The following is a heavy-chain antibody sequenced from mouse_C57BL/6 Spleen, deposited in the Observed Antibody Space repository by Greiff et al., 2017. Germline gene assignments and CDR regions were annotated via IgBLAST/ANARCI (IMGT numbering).Heavy chain of an antibody. J-gene: IGHJ4*01. CDR2: IDPSDSYT. Sequence: VKLQQPGAELVRPGTSVKLSCKASGYTFTSYWMHWVKQRPGQGLEWIGVIDPSDSYTNYNQKFKGKATLTVDTSSSTAYMQLSSLTSEDSAVYYCARYPYYYGSSYYAMDYWGQGTSVTVSS. CDR1: GYTFTSYW. V-gene: IGHV1-59*01. D-gene: IGHD1-1*01. CDR3: ARYPYYYGSSYYAMDY.